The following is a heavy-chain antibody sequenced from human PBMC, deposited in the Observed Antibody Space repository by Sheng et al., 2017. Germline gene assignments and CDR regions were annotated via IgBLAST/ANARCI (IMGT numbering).Heavy chain of an antibody. D-gene: IGHD5-12*01. CDR3: AQGRYGGYVFDY. Sequence: QITLKESGPTLVKPTQTLTLTCTFSGFSLSTSGVGVGWIRQPPGKALEWLALIYWDDDKRYSPSLKSRLTITKDTSKNQVVLTMTNMDPXDTATYYCAQGRYGGYVFDYWGQGTLVTVSS. CDR2: IYWDDDK. J-gene: IGHJ4*02. CDR1: GFSLSTSGVG. V-gene: IGHV2-5*02.